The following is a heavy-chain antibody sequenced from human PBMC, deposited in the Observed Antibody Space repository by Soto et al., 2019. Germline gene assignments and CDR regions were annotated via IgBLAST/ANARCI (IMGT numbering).Heavy chain of an antibody. CDR3: ARVGRSTSWSPGNYYSYGMDV. Sequence: QVQLVESGGGVVQPGRSLRLSCAASGFTFSSYAMHWVRQAPGKGLEWVAVMSYDGSNKYYADSVKGRFTISRDNSNNTLYLQMTSLRAEDTAVYYCARVGRSTSWSPGNYYSYGMDVWGQGTTVTVSS. V-gene: IGHV3-30-3*01. CDR2: MSYDGSNK. D-gene: IGHD2-2*01. CDR1: GFTFSSYA. J-gene: IGHJ6*02.